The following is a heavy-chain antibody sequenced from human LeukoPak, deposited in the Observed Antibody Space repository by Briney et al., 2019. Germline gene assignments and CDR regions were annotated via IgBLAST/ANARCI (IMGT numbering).Heavy chain of an antibody. V-gene: IGHV4-34*01. CDR3: ARGQGGVAGRLTDI. CDR1: AGSFSGSY. CDR2: INHSGST. D-gene: IGHD6-19*01. J-gene: IGHJ3*02. Sequence: RASETLSLTCAVYAGSFSGSYWGWIRQPPGKGLGWIGEINHSGSTNYNPSLKSRVTISVDTSKNQLSLKLSCVTAADTAVSYCARGQGGVAGRLTDIWGQGTMVTVSS.